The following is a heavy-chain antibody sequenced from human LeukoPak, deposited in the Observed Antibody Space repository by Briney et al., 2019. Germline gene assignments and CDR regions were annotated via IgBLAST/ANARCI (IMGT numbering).Heavy chain of an antibody. Sequence: GGSLRPSCAAAGFTFSDYYMSLIRQAPGKRLERGSYISSSSSYTNYAVSVKGRFTITRDNDKNSLYLQMNRLRAEDTAVYYCARDLRNYDSLTGYYKSQKYFDYWGQGTLVTVSS. CDR1: GFTFSDYY. D-gene: IGHD3-9*01. J-gene: IGHJ4*02. CDR2: ISSSSSYT. V-gene: IGHV3-11*06. CDR3: ARDLRNYDSLTGYYKSQKYFDY.